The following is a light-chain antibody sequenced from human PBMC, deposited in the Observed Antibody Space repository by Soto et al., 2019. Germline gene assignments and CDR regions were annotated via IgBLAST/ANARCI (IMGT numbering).Light chain of an antibody. J-gene: IGKJ5*01. V-gene: IGKV3-15*01. CDR1: ESVSSN. Sequence: VLAQSPATLSVSPMERDPAXFRTIESVSSNLAWYQQRPGQAPRLLIYGASTRATETPLRFRGSGSGTEFTLTISSLQSEDLAVYYCQQYNNWPPSIIFGPGTRLEI. CDR3: QQYNNWPPSII. CDR2: GAS.